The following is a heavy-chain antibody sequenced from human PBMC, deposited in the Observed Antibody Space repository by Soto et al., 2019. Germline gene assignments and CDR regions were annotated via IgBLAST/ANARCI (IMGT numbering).Heavy chain of an antibody. D-gene: IGHD2-15*01. V-gene: IGHV2-70*01. CDR3: AHIRARAHGGQCGGSYYYDGMNV. CDR2: IGWDDGK. J-gene: IGHJ6*02. CDR1: GFSLSTSGMC. Sequence: ESGPTLVNPTQTLKLTCTFSGFSLSTSGMCVSWIRQPPGKALEWLALIGWDDGKYYSTSLRTRLTISKDTPKNQVVLTLTNMDPVDTGTYYCAHIRARAHGGQCGGSYYYDGMNVWGRGTTVTVSS.